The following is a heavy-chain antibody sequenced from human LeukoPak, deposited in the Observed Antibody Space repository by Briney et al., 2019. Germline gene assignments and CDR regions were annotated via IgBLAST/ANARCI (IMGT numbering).Heavy chain of an antibody. D-gene: IGHD3-10*01. CDR1: GDSISSYY. CDR2: IHYSGST. Sequence: SETLSLTCTVSGDSISSYYWSWIRQPPGKGLEWIGYIHYSGSTNYNPSLKSRVTISVDTSKNQFSLILSSVTAADTAVYYCARLSYLFGWFDPWGQGTLVTVSS. J-gene: IGHJ5*02. CDR3: ARLSYLFGWFDP. V-gene: IGHV4-59*08.